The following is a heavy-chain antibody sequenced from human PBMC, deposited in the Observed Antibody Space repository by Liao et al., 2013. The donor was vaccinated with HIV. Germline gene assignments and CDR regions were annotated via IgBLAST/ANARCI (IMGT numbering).Heavy chain of an antibody. D-gene: IGHD3-3*01. CDR3: ARVETTNYDFGVVIPLPWNYFDY. V-gene: IGHV4-39*07. CDR2: IYYSGST. J-gene: IGHJ4*02. CDR1: GGSISSSSYY. Sequence: QLQLQESGPGLVKPSETLSLTCTVSGGSISSSSYYWGWIRQPPGKGLEWIGSIYYSGSTYYNPSLKSRVTISVDTSKNQFSLKLSSVTAADTAVYYCARVETTNYDFGVVIPLPWNYFDYWAREPWSPSPQ.